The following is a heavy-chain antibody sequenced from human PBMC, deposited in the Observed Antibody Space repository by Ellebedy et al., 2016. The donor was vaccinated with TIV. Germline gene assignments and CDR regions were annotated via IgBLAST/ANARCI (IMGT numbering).Heavy chain of an antibody. CDR2: IFYRGST. Sequence: MPSETLSLTCSVSGGSVSSHYWSWIRQPPGKGLEWIAYIFYRGSTNYNPSLKSRVTVSVDTSKNQFSLTLDSVTAADTAVYYCARHFRYTYGHFIDWGPGILVTVAS. V-gene: IGHV4-59*08. J-gene: IGHJ4*02. D-gene: IGHD5-18*01. CDR1: GGSVSSHY. CDR3: ARHFRYTYGHFID.